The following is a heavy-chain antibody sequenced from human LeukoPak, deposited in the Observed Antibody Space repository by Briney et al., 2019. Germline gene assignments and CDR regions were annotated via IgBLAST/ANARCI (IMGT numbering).Heavy chain of an antibody. D-gene: IGHD3/OR15-3a*01. CDR1: GGSFSGYY. J-gene: IGHJ4*02. V-gene: IGHV4-34*01. Sequence: SETLSLTCAVYGGSFSGYYWSWIRQPPGKGLEWIGEINHSGSTNYNPSLKSRVTISVDTSKNQFSLKLSSVTAADTAVYYCAGFETRGTGDFDHWGQGTLVTVSS. CDR2: INHSGST. CDR3: AGFETRGTGDFDH.